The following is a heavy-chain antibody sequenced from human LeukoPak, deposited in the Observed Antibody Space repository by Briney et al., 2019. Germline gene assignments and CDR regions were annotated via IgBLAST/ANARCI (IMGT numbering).Heavy chain of an antibody. CDR1: GGSISTITYY. D-gene: IGHD1-7*01. V-gene: IGHV4-39*07. CDR2: MYYRGNT. Sequence: SETLSLTCTVSGGSISTITYYWGWIRQPPGKGLEWVGHMYYRGNTFYNPSLKSRVTISVDTSKNQFSLKLRSVTAADTAVYYCARLYGNYQNYFDYWGQGTLVTVSS. CDR3: ARLYGNYQNYFDY. J-gene: IGHJ4*02.